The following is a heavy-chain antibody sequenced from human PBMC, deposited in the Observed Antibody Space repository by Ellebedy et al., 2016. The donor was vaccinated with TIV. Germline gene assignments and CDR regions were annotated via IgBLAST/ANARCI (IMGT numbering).Heavy chain of an antibody. CDR1: GFTFSSYG. J-gene: IGHJ4*02. CDR3: ARGMTNHYFDY. D-gene: IGHD4-11*01. Sequence: GESLKISCAASGFTFSSYGMHWVRQAPGKGLEWVAIISYDGSNEVYAESVKGRFTISRDNYKNTLSLQLNSLRADDTAVYYCARGMTNHYFDYWGQGTLVTVSS. CDR2: ISYDGSNE. V-gene: IGHV3-30*03.